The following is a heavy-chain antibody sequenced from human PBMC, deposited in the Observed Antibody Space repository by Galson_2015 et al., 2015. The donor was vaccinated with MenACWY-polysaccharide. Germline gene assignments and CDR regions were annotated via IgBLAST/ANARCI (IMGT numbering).Heavy chain of an antibody. CDR2: MSYDGSKK. V-gene: IGHV3-30*18. D-gene: IGHD4-17*01. CDR1: GFTFNNYG. Sequence: SLRLSCAASGFTFNNYGMYWVRQAPGKGLEWVALMSYDGSKKYYADSVKGRFIISRDTSKNILYLQMNSLRPEDTAMYFCAKDIRKGDYDYGDFAPDHWGQGTLVTVTS. CDR3: AKDIRKGDYDYGDFAPDH. J-gene: IGHJ4*02.